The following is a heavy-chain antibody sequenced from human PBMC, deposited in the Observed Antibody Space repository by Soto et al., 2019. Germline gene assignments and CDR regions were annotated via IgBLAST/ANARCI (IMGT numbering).Heavy chain of an antibody. Sequence: EVQLVESGGGLVKPGGSLRLSCAASGFTFSSYSINWVRQAPGKGLEWVASISSSGDNIYYEDSVKCRFTISRDNAKNSLCRQLNSLRADDTAVYFCARDRNTRPYGMDVWGQGTTVTVSS. CDR2: ISSSGDNI. CDR3: ARDRNTRPYGMDV. D-gene: IGHD4-4*01. V-gene: IGHV3-21*01. J-gene: IGHJ6*02. CDR1: GFTFSSYS.